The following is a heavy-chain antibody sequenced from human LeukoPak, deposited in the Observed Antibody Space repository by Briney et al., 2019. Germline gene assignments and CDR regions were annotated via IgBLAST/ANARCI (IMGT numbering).Heavy chain of an antibody. D-gene: IGHD3-16*01. J-gene: IGHJ4*02. V-gene: IGHV3-30*03. CDR1: GFTFSRHG. CDR3: ARERVGVMGGYYFDY. Sequence: GGSLRLSCAASGFTFSRHGMHWVRQAPGKGLEWVAVIGDTGRAKYYADSVKGRFTISRDNSKNTLYLQMNSLRAEDTAVYYCARERVGVMGGYYFDYWGQGTLVTVSS. CDR2: IGDTGRAK.